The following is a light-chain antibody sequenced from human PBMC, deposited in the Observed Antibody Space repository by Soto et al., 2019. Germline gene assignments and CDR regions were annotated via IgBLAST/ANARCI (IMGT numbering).Light chain of an antibody. Sequence: IVMTQSPANLSVSPGERPTLSCRASQSVSSKLAWFQQKPGQAPRLLIYGASSRATGVPDRFSGSGSGTDFTLTISRLEPEDFAVYFCHHYASTFGQGTKVDI. CDR2: GAS. CDR3: HHYAST. V-gene: IGKV3-20*01. CDR1: QSVSSK. J-gene: IGKJ1*01.